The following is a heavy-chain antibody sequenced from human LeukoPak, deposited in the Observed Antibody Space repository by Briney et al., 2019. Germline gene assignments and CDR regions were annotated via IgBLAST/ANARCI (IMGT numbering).Heavy chain of an antibody. CDR2: ISSSSSYI. CDR1: GFTFSSYS. Sequence: GGSLRLSCAASGFTFSSYSMNWVRQAPGKGLEWVSSISSSSSYIYYADSVKGRFTISRDNAKNSLYLQMNSLRAEDTAVHYCASSSDYDFWSGYYLPYYYYGMDVWGQGTTVTVSS. J-gene: IGHJ6*02. V-gene: IGHV3-21*01. CDR3: ASSSDYDFWSGYYLPYYYYGMDV. D-gene: IGHD3-3*01.